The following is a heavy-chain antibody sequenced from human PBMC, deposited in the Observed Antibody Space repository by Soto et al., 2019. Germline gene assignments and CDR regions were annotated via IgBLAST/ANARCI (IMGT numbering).Heavy chain of an antibody. V-gene: IGHV1-18*01. D-gene: IGHD3-3*01. CDR3: AREARSLQYYYYGMDV. J-gene: IGHJ6*02. CDR2: ISAYNGNT. CDR1: GYTFTSYG. Sequence: QVQLVQSGAEVKKPGASVKVSCKASGYTFTSYGISWVRQAPGQGLEWMGWISAYNGNTNYAQKLQGRVTMTTDTXTXXAYMELRSLRSDDTAVYYCAREARSLQYYYYGMDVWGQGTTVTVSS.